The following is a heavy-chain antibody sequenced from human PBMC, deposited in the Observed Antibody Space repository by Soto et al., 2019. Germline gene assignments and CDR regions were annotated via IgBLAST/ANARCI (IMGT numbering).Heavy chain of an antibody. J-gene: IGHJ3*02. CDR1: GGSFSGYY. Sequence: SETLSLTCAVYGGSFSGYYWSWIRQPPGKGLEWIGEINHSGSTNYNPSLKSRVTISVDTSKNQFSLKLSSVTAADTAVYYCARGWRGVSNSAGLRHKLGAFDIWGQGTMVTVSS. CDR3: ARGWRGVSNSAGLRHKLGAFDI. V-gene: IGHV4-34*01. CDR2: INHSGST. D-gene: IGHD4-17*01.